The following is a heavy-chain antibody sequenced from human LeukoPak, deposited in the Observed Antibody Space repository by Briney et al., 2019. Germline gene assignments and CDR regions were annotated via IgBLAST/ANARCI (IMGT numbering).Heavy chain of an antibody. J-gene: IGHJ4*02. Sequence: SETLSLTCTVSGGSISSGDYYWSWIRQPPGKGLEWIGYIYYSGSTYYNPSLKSRVTISVDTSKNQFSLKLSSVTAADTAVYYCARARYYYDSSGPGSPFSPERKRPRSYYFDYWGQGTLVTVSS. V-gene: IGHV4-30-4*01. D-gene: IGHD3-22*01. CDR1: GGSISSGDYY. CDR2: IYYSGST. CDR3: ARARYYYDSSGPGSPFSPERKRPRSYYFDY.